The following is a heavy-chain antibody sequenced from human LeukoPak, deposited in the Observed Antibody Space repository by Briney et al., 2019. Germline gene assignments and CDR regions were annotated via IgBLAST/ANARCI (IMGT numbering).Heavy chain of an antibody. CDR1: GGSISSYY. D-gene: IGHD3-16*02. CDR3: ARDYPWFDP. J-gene: IGHJ5*02. CDR2: IYYSGST. V-gene: IGHV4-59*12. Sequence: SETLSLTCTVSGGSISSYYWSWIRQPPGKGLEWIGYIYYSGSTNYNPSLKSRVTISVDRSKNQFSLKLSSVTAADTAVYYCARDYPWFDPWGQGTLVTVSS.